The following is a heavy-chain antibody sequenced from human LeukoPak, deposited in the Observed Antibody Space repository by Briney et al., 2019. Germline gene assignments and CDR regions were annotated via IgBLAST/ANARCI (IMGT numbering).Heavy chain of an antibody. Sequence: GGSLRLSCAASGFTVSSNYMSWVRQAPGKGLEWVSVIYSGGSTYYADSVKGRFTISRDNSKNTLYLQMNSLRAEDTAVYYCARAPTVTNFGYYYYMDVWGKGTTVTISS. J-gene: IGHJ6*03. CDR2: IYSGGST. CDR3: ARAPTVTNFGYYYYMDV. D-gene: IGHD4-17*01. CDR1: GFTVSSNY. V-gene: IGHV3-53*01.